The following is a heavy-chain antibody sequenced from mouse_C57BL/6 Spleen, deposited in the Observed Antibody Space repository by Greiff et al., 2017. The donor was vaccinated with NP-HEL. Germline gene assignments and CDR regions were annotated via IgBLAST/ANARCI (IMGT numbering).Heavy chain of an antibody. D-gene: IGHD2-5*01. Sequence: QVQLQQPGAELVKPGASLMLSCTASGYPFTSYWITWVKQRPGQGLEWIGDIYPGSGSTNYNASFTSKATLTVDTSSSTVYMQMSSLTCEDSAVYYCARSNFDSNYVGFADWGKGTLVTVSA. CDR3: ARSNFDSNYVGFAD. J-gene: IGHJ3*01. CDR2: IYPGSGST. CDR1: GYPFTSYW. V-gene: IGHV1-55*01.